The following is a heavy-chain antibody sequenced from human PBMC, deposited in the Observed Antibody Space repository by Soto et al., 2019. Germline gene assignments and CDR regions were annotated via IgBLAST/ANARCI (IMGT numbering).Heavy chain of an antibody. Sequence: PSETLSLTCAVSGGSISSGGYSWSWIRQPPGKGLEWIGYIYHSGSTYYNPSLKSRVTISVDRSKNQFSLKLSSVTAADTAVYYCARGHPNSIWGRGTLVTVSS. CDR1: GGSISSGGYS. V-gene: IGHV4-30-2*01. CDR2: IYHSGST. D-gene: IGHD3-22*01. J-gene: IGHJ4*02. CDR3: ARGHPNSI.